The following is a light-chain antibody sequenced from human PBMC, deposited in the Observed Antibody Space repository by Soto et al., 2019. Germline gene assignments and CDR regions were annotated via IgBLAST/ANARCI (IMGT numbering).Light chain of an antibody. CDR2: AAS. Sequence: DIQMTQAASAVSASVGDRVTITGRATQGISSWLAWYQQKPGKAPKLLIYAASSLQSGVPSRFSGSGSGTDFTLTINNLQPEDFATYYCQQANSFPRTFGPGTKVDIK. CDR1: QGISSW. CDR3: QQANSFPRT. J-gene: IGKJ3*01. V-gene: IGKV1-12*01.